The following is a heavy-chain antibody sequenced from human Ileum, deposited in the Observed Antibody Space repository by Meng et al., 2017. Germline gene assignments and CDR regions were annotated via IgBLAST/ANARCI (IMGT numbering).Heavy chain of an antibody. CDR2: IYCSEHT. CDR3: ASGNCYSTCCYVFYFDY. Sequence: LQWSGPHLVKPSEPLSLTYSYSGVSVSSGGDYGSWIRQPPGKALEWLGYIYCSEHTHYNPSLKSRGTISVDTSKNQFSLKLSSMTPADTAAYHCASGNCYSTCCYVFYFDYWGQGTLVTVSS. J-gene: IGHJ4*02. V-gene: IGHV4-61*08. CDR1: GVSVSSGGDY. D-gene: IGHD2-2*01.